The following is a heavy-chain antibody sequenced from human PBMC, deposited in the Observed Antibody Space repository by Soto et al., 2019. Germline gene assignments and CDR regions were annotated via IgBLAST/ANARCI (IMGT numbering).Heavy chain of an antibody. Sequence: GGSLRLSCAASGFTFSSYWMHWVRQAPGKGLVWVSRINSDGSSTSYADSVKGRFTISRDNAKNTLYLQMNSLRAEDTAVYYCARGVPVVVPVGTYYYYYMEVWGTGTTVTVSS. V-gene: IGHV3-74*01. CDR3: ARGVPVVVPVGTYYYYYMEV. CDR2: INSDGSST. D-gene: IGHD2-2*01. CDR1: GFTFSSYW. J-gene: IGHJ6*03.